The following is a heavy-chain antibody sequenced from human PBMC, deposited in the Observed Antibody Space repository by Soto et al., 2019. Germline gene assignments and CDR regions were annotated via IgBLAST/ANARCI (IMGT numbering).Heavy chain of an antibody. CDR1: GFTFSNYG. CDR3: ARTTYYYDSSGYYYYFDY. Sequence: GALRFSCAASGFTFSNYGIHWVRQAPGKGLEWVAVISYDGSSKNYVDSVKGRFTISRDNSKDTLYLQMNSLRAEDTAVYYCARTTYYYDSSGYYYYFDYWGQGTLVTVSS. D-gene: IGHD3-22*01. CDR2: ISYDGSSK. J-gene: IGHJ4*02. V-gene: IGHV3-30*03.